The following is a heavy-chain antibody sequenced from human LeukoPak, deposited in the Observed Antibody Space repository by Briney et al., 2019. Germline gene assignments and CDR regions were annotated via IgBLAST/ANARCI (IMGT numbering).Heavy chain of an antibody. D-gene: IGHD3-10*01. CDR3: ARHRGYYYYYYMDV. V-gene: IGHV4-39*01. Sequence: SSETLSLTCTVSGGSISSSSYYWGWIRQPPGKGLEWIGSIYYSGSTNNNPSLKSRVTISVDTSKNQFSLKLSSVTAADTAVYYCARHRGYYYYYYMDVWGKGTTVTVSS. CDR1: GGSISSSSYY. CDR2: IYYSGST. J-gene: IGHJ6*03.